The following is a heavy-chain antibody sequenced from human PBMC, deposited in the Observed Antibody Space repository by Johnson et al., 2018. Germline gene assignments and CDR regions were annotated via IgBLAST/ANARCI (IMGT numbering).Heavy chain of an antibody. CDR3: ARASSGMVVTATEYYYYYYMDV. CDR2: ISSSSSYI. Sequence: EVQLLETGGGLVQPGGSLRLSCAASGFTFSSYSMNWVRQAPGKGLEWVSSISSSSSYIYYADSVKGRFTISRDTAKNSLYLQMNSLRAEDTAVYYCARASSGMVVTATEYYYYYYMDVWGKGTTVTVSS. D-gene: IGHD2-21*02. CDR1: GFTFSSYS. J-gene: IGHJ6*03. V-gene: IGHV3-21*01.